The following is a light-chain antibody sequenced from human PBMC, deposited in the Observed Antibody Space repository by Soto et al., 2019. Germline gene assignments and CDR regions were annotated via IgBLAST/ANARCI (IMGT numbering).Light chain of an antibody. J-gene: IGKJ4*01. Sequence: DVVMTQSPLSLTVTLGQPASISCKSSQSLVYTDGHTYLNWFHQRPGQSPRRLIYKVSTRESGVPDRCSGGRSGTDFTLKIDRVEADDVGVYYCMQGTHWPLTIGGGTSVDIK. CDR1: QSLVYTDGHTY. CDR2: KVS. CDR3: MQGTHWPLT. V-gene: IGKV2-30*01.